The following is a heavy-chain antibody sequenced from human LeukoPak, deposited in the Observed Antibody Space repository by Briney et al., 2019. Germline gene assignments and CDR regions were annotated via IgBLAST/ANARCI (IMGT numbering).Heavy chain of an antibody. V-gene: IGHV1-18*01. Sequence: ASVKVSCRASGYTFVSYGVSWVRQAPGQGLEWMGWISAYNGNTEYAQKFQGRVTMTTDISTSTNYMELRSLRSDDTAMYYCARGDGYSSATRLGPWGQGTLVTVSS. CDR1: GYTFVSYG. CDR3: ARGDGYSSATRLGP. D-gene: IGHD6-19*01. CDR2: ISAYNGNT. J-gene: IGHJ5*02.